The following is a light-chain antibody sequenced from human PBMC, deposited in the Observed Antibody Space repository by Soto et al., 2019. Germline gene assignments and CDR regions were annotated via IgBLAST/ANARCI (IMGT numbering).Light chain of an antibody. V-gene: IGLV4-69*01. CDR1: SGHSSYA. Sequence: QSVLTQLPSASASLGASVKLTCTLSSGHSSYAIAWHQQQPEKGPRYLMKLNSDGSHSKGDGIPDRFSGSSSGAERYLTISSLQSEDEAVYYCQTWGTGIHYVFGTGTKLTVL. CDR2: LNSDGSH. CDR3: QTWGTGIHYV. J-gene: IGLJ1*01.